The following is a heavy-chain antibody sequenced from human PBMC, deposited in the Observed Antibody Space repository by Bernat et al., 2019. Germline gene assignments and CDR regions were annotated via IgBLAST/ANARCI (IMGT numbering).Heavy chain of an antibody. CDR3: ARGSSWELDF. J-gene: IGHJ4*02. D-gene: IGHD3-10*01. Sequence: QVQLQESGPGLVKPSETLSLTCTVSGGSISGFYWTWMRQPPGKGLEWIGYIHYSGSTNYNPSLKSRVTISADTSKNQFSLMLSSVTAADTAVYYCARGSSWELDFRGQGTLVTVSS. CDR1: GGSISGFY. V-gene: IGHV4-59*08. CDR2: IHYSGST.